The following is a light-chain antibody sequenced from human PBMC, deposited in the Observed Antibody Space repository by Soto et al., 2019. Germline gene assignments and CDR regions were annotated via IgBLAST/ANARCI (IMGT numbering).Light chain of an antibody. CDR3: NSLRVNHLYV. J-gene: IGLJ1*01. V-gene: IGLV2-23*02. Sequence: QSALTQPASVSGSPAQSITISCTGSSSDVGGSGLVSWYQFHPGKAPKLIIYEVTHRPAGISDRFSASKSGNTASLTISGLQAEDEADYYCNSLRVNHLYVFGSGTKLTVL. CDR1: SSDVGGSGL. CDR2: EVT.